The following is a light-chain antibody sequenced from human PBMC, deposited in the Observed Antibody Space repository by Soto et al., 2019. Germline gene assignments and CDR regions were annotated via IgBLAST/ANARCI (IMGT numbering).Light chain of an antibody. CDR2: DAS. V-gene: IGKV3-11*01. CDR3: QQLSNWPLT. Sequence: PGERATLSCRASQRVSGYLAWYQHKPGQAPRLLISDASNRAAGIPARFSGSGSDTDFTLTISSLEPEDSAAYYCQQLSNWPLTFGGGTKVEIK. CDR1: QRVSGY. J-gene: IGKJ4*01.